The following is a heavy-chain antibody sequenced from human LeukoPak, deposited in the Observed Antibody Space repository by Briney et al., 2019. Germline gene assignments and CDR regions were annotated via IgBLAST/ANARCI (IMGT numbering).Heavy chain of an antibody. V-gene: IGHV1-46*04. Sequence: ASVKVCCKASGYTFTRYYMHWVRQAPGQGLEWMGIINPSAGSTSYAPKLQGRVTLTRDTSTSTVYMELSSLGYEDTAIYYCARAPANYGIDDYWGQGTLLTVSS. CDR1: GYTFTRYY. CDR3: ARAPANYGIDDY. D-gene: IGHD3-10*01. CDR2: INPSAGST. J-gene: IGHJ4*02.